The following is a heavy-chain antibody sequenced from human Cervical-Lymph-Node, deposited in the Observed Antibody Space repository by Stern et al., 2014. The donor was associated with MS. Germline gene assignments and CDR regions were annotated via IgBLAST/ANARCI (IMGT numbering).Heavy chain of an antibody. CDR1: GYTFTSYY. CDR2: ITPSSGSA. CDR3: TRGIAVAVTYWFDP. V-gene: IGHV1-46*03. D-gene: IGHD6-19*01. J-gene: IGHJ5*02. Sequence: QVQLGQSGAEVKKPGASVKVSCKASGYTFTSYYIHWVRQAPGQGLEWMGIITPSSGSASYAQKFQGRVTMTRDTSTSTVYMELRSLRSDDTAVYYCTRGIAVAVTYWFDPWGQGTLVTVSS.